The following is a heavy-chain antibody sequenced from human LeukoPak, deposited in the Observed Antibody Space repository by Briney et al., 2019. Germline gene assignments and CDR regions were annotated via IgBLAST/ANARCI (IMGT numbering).Heavy chain of an antibody. CDR1: GGTFSSYA. CDR3: ARDFGDSYGPFDY. J-gene: IGHJ4*02. V-gene: IGHV1-69*04. D-gene: IGHD5-18*01. Sequence: ASVKVSCKASGGTFSSYAISWVRQAPGQGLEWMGRIIPILGIANYAQKFQGRVTITADKSTSTAYMELSSLRSEDTAAYYCARDFGDSYGPFDYWGQGTLVTVSS. CDR2: IIPILGIA.